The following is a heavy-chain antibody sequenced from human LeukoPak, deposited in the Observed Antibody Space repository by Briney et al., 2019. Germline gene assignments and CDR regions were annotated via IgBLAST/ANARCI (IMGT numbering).Heavy chain of an antibody. CDR3: ARGSTYYDFWSGYDHYYYYYMDV. Sequence: ASVKVSCKASGYTFTSYDINGVRQATGQGLEWMGWMNPNSGNTGYAQKFQGRVTMTRNTSISTAYMELSSLRSEDTAVYYCARGSTYYDFWSGYDHYYYYYMDVWGKGTTVTVSS. D-gene: IGHD3-3*01. V-gene: IGHV1-8*01. CDR2: MNPNSGNT. CDR1: GYTFTSYD. J-gene: IGHJ6*03.